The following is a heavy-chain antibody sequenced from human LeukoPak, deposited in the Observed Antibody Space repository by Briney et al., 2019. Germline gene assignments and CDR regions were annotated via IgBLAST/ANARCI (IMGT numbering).Heavy chain of an antibody. CDR3: ARELPREVTLDY. J-gene: IGHJ4*01. CDR2: IFADGSNT. CDR1: EFTFFSYG. D-gene: IGHD2-21*02. Sequence: AGGSLRLSCVASEFTFFSYGMQWVRQAPGKGLVWVSSIFADGSNTSYADSVKGRFTISRDNAKNTLYLQMNSLRAEDTAVYYCARELPREVTLDYWGQGTLVTVSP. V-gene: IGHV3-74*01.